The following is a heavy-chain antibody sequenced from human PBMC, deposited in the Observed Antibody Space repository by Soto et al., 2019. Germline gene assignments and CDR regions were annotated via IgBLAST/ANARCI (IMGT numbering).Heavy chain of an antibody. V-gene: IGHV4-39*01. J-gene: IGHJ4*02. CDR1: GGSINSDSYY. CDR3: AKKDRRDYPPGGGH. CDR2: VYYSGAT. Sequence: QLQESGPGLVKPSETLFLTCTVSGGSINSDSYYWGWIRQPPGKGLEWIGTVYYSGATQYNQSLGGRHTIFVPTSQINFYLKMPSVPAPDTPTYYCAKKDRRDYPPGGGHWGQGHLVAVSS. D-gene: IGHD3-16*01.